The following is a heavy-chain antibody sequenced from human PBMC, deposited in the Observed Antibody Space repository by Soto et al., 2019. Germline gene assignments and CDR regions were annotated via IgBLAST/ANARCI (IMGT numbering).Heavy chain of an antibody. CDR2: ASRDGSTK. CDR3: VKEWHSDGYRAAFEV. Sequence: QVQLVESGGGVVQPGRSLRLSCAASGFTFSDYGMQWVRQAPGKGLEWVAVASRDGSTKFYADSVKGRFTISRDNSKNTLDLQLNSLRRENTAVYYCVKEWHSDGYRAAFEVWGQGTMVTVSS. J-gene: IGHJ3*01. D-gene: IGHD5-18*01. CDR1: GFTFSDYG. V-gene: IGHV3-30*18.